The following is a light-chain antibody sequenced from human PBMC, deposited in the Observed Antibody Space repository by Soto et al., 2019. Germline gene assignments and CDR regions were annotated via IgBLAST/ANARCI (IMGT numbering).Light chain of an antibody. CDR1: QSISSW. V-gene: IGKV1-5*03. Sequence: DIQMTQSPSTLSASVGDRVTITCRASQSISSWLAWYQQKPGKAPKVLIYKASSLEGGVPSRFSGSGSVTEFTLTISSLQPDDFATDYCQQYNTYPWTVGQGTQVDIK. CDR3: QQYNTYPWT. J-gene: IGKJ1*01. CDR2: KAS.